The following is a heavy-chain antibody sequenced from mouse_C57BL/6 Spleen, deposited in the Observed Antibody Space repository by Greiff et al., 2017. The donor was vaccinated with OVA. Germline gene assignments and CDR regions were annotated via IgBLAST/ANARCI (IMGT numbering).Heavy chain of an antibody. CDR2: ISSGGDYI. D-gene: IGHD1-1*01. V-gene: IGHV5-9-1*02. Sequence: EVNLVESGEGLVKPGGSLKLSCAASGFTFSSYAMSWVRQTPEKRLEWVAYISSGGDYIYYADTVKGRFTISRDNARNTLYLQMSSLKSEDTAMYYCTREDGSSLPYAMDYWGQGTSVTVSS. CDR1: GFTFSSYA. CDR3: TREDGSSLPYAMDY. J-gene: IGHJ4*01.